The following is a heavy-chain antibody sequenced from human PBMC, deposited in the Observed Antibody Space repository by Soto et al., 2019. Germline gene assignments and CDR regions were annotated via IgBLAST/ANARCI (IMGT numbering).Heavy chain of an antibody. CDR1: GFTFSSYG. D-gene: IGHD1-26*01. CDR3: AKDEPASGSYDY. V-gene: IGHV3-30*18. CDR2: ISYDGSNK. J-gene: IGHJ4*02. Sequence: SLRLSCAASGFTFSSYGMHWVRQAPGKGLEWVAVISYDGSNKYYADSVKGRFTISRDNSKNTLYLQMNSLRAEDTAVYYCAKDEPASGSYDYWGQGTPVTVSS.